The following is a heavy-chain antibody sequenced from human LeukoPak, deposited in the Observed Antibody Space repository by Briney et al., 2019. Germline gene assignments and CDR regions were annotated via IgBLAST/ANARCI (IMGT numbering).Heavy chain of an antibody. J-gene: IGHJ5*02. V-gene: IGHV1-46*01. CDR1: GYTFTSYY. Sequence: GASVKVSCKASGYTFTSYYMHWVRQAPGQGLEWMGIINPSGGSTSYAQKFQGRVTMTRDTSTGTVYMELSSLRSEDTAVYYCARGKGWDYDSSGPNNWFDPWVQGTLVTVSS. CDR2: INPSGGST. CDR3: ARGKGWDYDSSGPNNWFDP. D-gene: IGHD3-22*01.